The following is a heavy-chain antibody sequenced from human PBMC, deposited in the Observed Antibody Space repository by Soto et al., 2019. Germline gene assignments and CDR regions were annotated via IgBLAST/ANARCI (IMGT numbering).Heavy chain of an antibody. J-gene: IGHJ4*02. Sequence: GGSLRLSCAASGFTFSSYSMNWVRQAPGKGLEWVSSISSSSSYIYYADSVKGRFTISRDNANNSLYLQMNSLRAEDTAVYYCARDSRSSSSSLYYFDYWGQGTLVTVSS. CDR2: ISSSSSYI. D-gene: IGHD6-6*01. V-gene: IGHV3-21*01. CDR3: ARDSRSSSSSLYYFDY. CDR1: GFTFSSYS.